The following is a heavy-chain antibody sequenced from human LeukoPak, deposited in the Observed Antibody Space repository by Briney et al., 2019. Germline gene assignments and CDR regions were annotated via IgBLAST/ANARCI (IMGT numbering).Heavy chain of an antibody. V-gene: IGHV1-2*02. CDR2: IDPNSGGT. J-gene: IGHJ4*02. CDR3: ARGYYDRGSLYYFDY. Sequence: GASVKVSCKTSGYTFTGYYMHWVGQAPGQGLEWTGWIDPNSGGTNYAQKFQGRVTMTRDTSIGTAYMELSGLTSDDTAVYYCARGYYDRGSLYYFDYWGQGTLVTVSS. D-gene: IGHD3-22*01. CDR1: GYTFTGYY.